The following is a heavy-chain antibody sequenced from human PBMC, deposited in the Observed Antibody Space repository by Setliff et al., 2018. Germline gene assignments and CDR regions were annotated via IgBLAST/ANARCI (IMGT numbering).Heavy chain of an antibody. Sequence: ASVKVSCKASGGTFSSYAISWVRQAPGQGLEWMGGIIPIFGTANYAQKFQGRVTITADESTSAAYMELSSLRSEDTAVYYCARDMIVDFIRGGGWFDPWGQGTLVTVSS. D-gene: IGHD3-22*01. CDR3: ARDMIVDFIRGGGWFDP. CDR2: IIPIFGTA. J-gene: IGHJ5*02. CDR1: GGTFSSYA. V-gene: IGHV1-69*13.